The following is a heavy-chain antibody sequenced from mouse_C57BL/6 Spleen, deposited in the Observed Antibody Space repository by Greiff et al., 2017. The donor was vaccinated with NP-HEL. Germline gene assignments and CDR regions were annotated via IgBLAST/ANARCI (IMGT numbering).Heavy chain of an antibody. D-gene: IGHD1-2*01. CDR1: GFNIKDDY. V-gene: IGHV14-4*01. Sequence: EVQLQQSGAELVRPGASVKLSCTASGFNIKDDYMHWVKQRPEQGLEWIGWIDPENGDTEYASKFQGKATITADTSSNTAYLQLSSLTSEDTAVYYCTTYGYGTPFAYWGQGTLVTVSA. CDR3: TTYGYGTPFAY. J-gene: IGHJ3*01. CDR2: IDPENGDT.